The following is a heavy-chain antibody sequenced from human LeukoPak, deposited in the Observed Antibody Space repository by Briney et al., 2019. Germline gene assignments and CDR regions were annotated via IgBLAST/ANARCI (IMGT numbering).Heavy chain of an antibody. CDR3: ASLPYCSGGSCHAEGFDP. V-gene: IGHV3-21*01. J-gene: IGHJ5*02. CDR2: ISSSSNFV. CDR1: GFTFSSYS. D-gene: IGHD2-15*01. Sequence: PGGSLRLSCAASGFTFSSYSMNWVRQAPGKGLEWVSSISSSSNFVFYADSVKGRFTISRDNAKNSLFQQMNSLRAEDTAVYYCASLPYCSGGSCHAEGFDPWGQGTLVTVSS.